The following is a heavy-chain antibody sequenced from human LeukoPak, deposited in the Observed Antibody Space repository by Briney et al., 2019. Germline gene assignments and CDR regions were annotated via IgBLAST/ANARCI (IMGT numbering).Heavy chain of an antibody. J-gene: IGHJ4*02. D-gene: IGHD3-22*01. Sequence: GASVKVSCKASGYTFTSYAMKWVRQAPGQGLEWMGWINTNTGNPTYAQGFTGRFVFSLDTSVSTAYLQISSLKAEDTAVYYCARVTSMLGAYDNRDYWGQGTLVTVSS. CDR1: GYTFTSYA. CDR2: INTNTGNP. CDR3: ARVTSMLGAYDNRDY. V-gene: IGHV7-4-1*02.